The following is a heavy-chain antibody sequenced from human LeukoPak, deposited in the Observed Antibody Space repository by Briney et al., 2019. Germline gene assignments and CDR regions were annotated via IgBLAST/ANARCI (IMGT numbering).Heavy chain of an antibody. CDR2: ISYDGSNK. D-gene: IGHD2-2*01. CDR1: GFTFSSYA. V-gene: IGHV3-30-3*01. CDR3: ARDLAIVVVPADGMDV. Sequence: PGRSLRLSCAASGFTFSSYAMHWVRQAPGKGLEWVAVISYDGSNKYYADSVKGRFTISRDNSKNTLYLQMNSLRAEDTAVYYCARDLAIVVVPADGMDVWGQGTTVTVSS. J-gene: IGHJ6*02.